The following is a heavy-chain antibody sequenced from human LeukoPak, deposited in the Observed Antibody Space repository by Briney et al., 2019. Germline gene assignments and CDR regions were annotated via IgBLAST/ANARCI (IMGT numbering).Heavy chain of an antibody. CDR1: GFIFSDYS. V-gene: IGHV3-21*06. CDR2: ISSSSAYI. Sequence: GGSLRLSCVASGFIFSDYSMDWVRQAPGKGLEWVSSISSSSAYIFYSDSVKGRFTISRDNAQSSLYLQMNSLRAGDTAVYYCARQAVARPFDLWGQGTMVAVSS. J-gene: IGHJ3*01. CDR3: ARQAVARPFDL.